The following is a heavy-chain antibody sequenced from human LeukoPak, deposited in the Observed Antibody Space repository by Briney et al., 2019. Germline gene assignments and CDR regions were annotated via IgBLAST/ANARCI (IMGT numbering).Heavy chain of an antibody. CDR1: GFTFNNYA. V-gene: IGHV3-23*01. Sequence: GGSLRLSCAASGFTFNNYAMNWVRQAPGKGLEWVSAINNSGGRTYYADSVKGRFTISRDNSKNTLYLQMSSLRAEDTALYYCSKDPHVDTPLVPYNWFDPWGQGTLVTVSS. J-gene: IGHJ5*02. CDR3: SKDPHVDTPLVPYNWFDP. CDR2: INNSGGRT. D-gene: IGHD5-18*01.